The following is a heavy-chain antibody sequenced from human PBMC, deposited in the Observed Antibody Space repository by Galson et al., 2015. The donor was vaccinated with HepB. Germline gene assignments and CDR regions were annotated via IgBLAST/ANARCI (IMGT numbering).Heavy chain of an antibody. V-gene: IGHV1-46*03. CDR2: INPSGGSA. D-gene: IGHD6-13*01. CDR3: GRGHGSPQLVHGY. CDR1: GYTFTNYY. Sequence: SVKVSCKASGYTFTNYYMHWVRQAPGQGLEWMGMINPSGGSASHAQKFQGRVTMTRDTSTNTVYMELSSLRSEDTAVYYCGRGHGSPQLVHGYWGQGTLVTVSS. J-gene: IGHJ4*02.